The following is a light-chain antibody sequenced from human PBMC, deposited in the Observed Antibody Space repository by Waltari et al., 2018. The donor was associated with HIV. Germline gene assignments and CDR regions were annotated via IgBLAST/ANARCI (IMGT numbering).Light chain of an antibody. V-gene: IGLV2-11*01. CDR1: SSDVGGYNY. Sequence: QSALTQPRSVSGSPGQSVTISCTGTSSDVGGYNYVSWYQHHPGKAPKLMIYDVSKRPSGFPDRFSGSKSGNPDSLTISGLQAEDEADYYCCSYAGSYTLVFGGGTTLTVL. J-gene: IGLJ2*01. CDR2: DVS. CDR3: CSYAGSYTLV.